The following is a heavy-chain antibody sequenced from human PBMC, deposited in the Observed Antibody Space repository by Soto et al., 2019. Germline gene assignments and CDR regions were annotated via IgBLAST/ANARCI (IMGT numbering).Heavy chain of an antibody. D-gene: IGHD5-18*01. CDR3: ASGYSYGYGHVRSENFDY. Sequence: QVQLQESGPGLVKPSQTLSLTCTVSGGSISSGDYYWSWIRQPPGKGLEWIGYIYYSGSTYYNPSLKSRVTISLDTSKNQFSLKLSSVTAADTAVYYCASGYSYGYGHVRSENFDYWGQGTLVTVSS. J-gene: IGHJ4*02. CDR2: IYYSGST. V-gene: IGHV4-30-4*01. CDR1: GGSISSGDYY.